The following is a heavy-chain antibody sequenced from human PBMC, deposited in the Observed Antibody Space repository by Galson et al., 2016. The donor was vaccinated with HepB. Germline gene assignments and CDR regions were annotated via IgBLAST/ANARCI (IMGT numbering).Heavy chain of an antibody. CDR3: ARVNWNYAAYYFDY. V-gene: IGHV3-30-3*01. CDR2: IASDGGTK. Sequence: SLRLSCAVSGFTFSNYALHWVRQAQGKGLEWVAVIASDGGTKYYADSVKGRFTISRDLSKNTLYLQMNSLRAEDTAVYYCARVNWNYAAYYFDYWGQGTLVTVSS. CDR1: GFTFSNYA. D-gene: IGHD1-7*01. J-gene: IGHJ4*02.